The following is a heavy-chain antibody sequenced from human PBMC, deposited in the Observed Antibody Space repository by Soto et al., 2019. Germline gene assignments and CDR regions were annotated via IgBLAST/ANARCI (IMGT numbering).Heavy chain of an antibody. CDR1: GFTFSSYG. CDR2: ISYDGSNK. J-gene: IGHJ4*02. Sequence: GGSLRLSCAASGFTFSSYGMHWVRQAPGKGLEWVAVISYDGSNKYYADSVKGRFTISRDNSKNTLYLQMNSLRAEDTAVYYCAKAAGVVAATYFDYWGQRTLVTVSS. V-gene: IGHV3-30*18. CDR3: AKAAGVVAATYFDY. D-gene: IGHD2-15*01.